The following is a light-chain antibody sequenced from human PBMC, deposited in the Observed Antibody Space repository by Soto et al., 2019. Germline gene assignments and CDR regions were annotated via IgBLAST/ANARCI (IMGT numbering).Light chain of an antibody. V-gene: IGLV2-23*01. Sequence: QSALTQPASVSGSPGQSITISCTGTSSDVGSYNLVSWYQQHPGKAPKLMIYEGSKRPSGVSNRFSGSKSGNTASLTISGLQAEDEADYYCCSYAGSSTGVLGTGTKLTVL. CDR2: EGS. J-gene: IGLJ1*01. CDR1: SSDVGSYNL. CDR3: CSYAGSSTGV.